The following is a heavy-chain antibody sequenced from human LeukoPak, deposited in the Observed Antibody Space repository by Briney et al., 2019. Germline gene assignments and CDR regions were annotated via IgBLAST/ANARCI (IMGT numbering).Heavy chain of an antibody. CDR2: INPNSGGT. J-gene: IGHJ2*01. Sequence: ASVKVSCKASGYTFTGYYMHWVRQAPGQGLEWMGWINPNSGGTNYAQKFQGRVTMTRDTSISTAYMGLSRLRSDDTAVYYCARDPYARIAVAGRDVHWYFDLWGRGTLVTVSS. D-gene: IGHD6-19*01. CDR1: GYTFTGYY. CDR3: ARDPYARIAVAGRDVHWYFDL. V-gene: IGHV1-2*02.